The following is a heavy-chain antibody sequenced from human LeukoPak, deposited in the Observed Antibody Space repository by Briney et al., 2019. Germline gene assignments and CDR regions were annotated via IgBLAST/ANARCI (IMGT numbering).Heavy chain of an antibody. CDR2: VKQDGSEK. CDR1: GFTTYSFSDYT. CDR3: ARLKRNGYYDSSGYYYFDY. D-gene: IGHD3-22*01. Sequence: GGSLRLSCAASGFTTYSFSDYTMNWVRQAPGKGLEWVANVKQDGSEKYYVDSVKGRFTISRDNAKNSLYLQMNSLRAEDTAVYYCARLKRNGYYDSSGYYYFDYWGQGTLVTVSS. J-gene: IGHJ4*02. V-gene: IGHV3-7*01.